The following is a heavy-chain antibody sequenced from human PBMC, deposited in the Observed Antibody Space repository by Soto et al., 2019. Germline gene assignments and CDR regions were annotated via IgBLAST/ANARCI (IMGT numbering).Heavy chain of an antibody. J-gene: IGHJ4*02. CDR3: AASRGWVCNY. CDR2: IREDGSDK. Sequence: GGSLRLSCAASGITLSNYWMNWVRQAPGKGLEWVANIREDGSDKYYVDSVKGRFIISRDNAENSLFLQMNILRDEDTAVYYCAASRGWVCNYWGQGTLVTVSS. D-gene: IGHD6-19*01. CDR1: GITLSNYW. V-gene: IGHV3-7*03.